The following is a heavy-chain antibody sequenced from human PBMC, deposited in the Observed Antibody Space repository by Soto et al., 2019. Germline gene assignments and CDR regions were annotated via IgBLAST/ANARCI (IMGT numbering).Heavy chain of an antibody. CDR2: LSESGGRT. CDR3: ATRSPYSSGWYSPIFVY. J-gene: IGHJ4*02. D-gene: IGHD6-13*01. CDR1: GFSFSDYA. V-gene: IGHV3-23*01. Sequence: GGSLRLSCAASGFSFSDYAMSWVRQAPGKGLEWDSVLSESGGRTHYADSVRGRFTVSRDNSKNSLSLRMNSLRDEDTAVYFCATRSPYSSGWYSPIFVYWGQGALVTTSS.